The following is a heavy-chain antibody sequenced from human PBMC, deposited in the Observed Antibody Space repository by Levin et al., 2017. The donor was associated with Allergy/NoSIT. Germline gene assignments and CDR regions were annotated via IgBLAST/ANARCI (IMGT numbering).Heavy chain of an antibody. J-gene: IGHJ6*02. CDR2: INHSGST. D-gene: IGHD3-10*01. V-gene: IGHV4-34*01. Sequence: SETLSLTCAVYGGSFSGYYWSWIRQPPGKGLEWIGEINHSGSTNYNPSLKSRVTISVDTSKNQFSLKLSSVTAADTAVYYCARGARITMVRGVISLRGYYYGMDVWGQGTTVTVSS. CDR3: ARGARITMVRGVISLRGYYYGMDV. CDR1: GGSFSGYY.